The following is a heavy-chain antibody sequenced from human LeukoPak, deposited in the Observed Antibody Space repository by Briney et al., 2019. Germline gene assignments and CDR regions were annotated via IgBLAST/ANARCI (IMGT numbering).Heavy chain of an antibody. CDR1: GLTFSSYA. CDR2: INDSGDII. J-gene: IGHJ4*02. Sequence: GGSLRLSCAASGLTFSSYAMSWVRQAPGKGLEWVSSINDSGDIINYADSVKGRFTIARDDSKNTVYLEMKSLTADDTAFYYCARGGWPFDFWGQGILVTVSS. V-gene: IGHV3-23*01. CDR3: ARGGWPFDF. D-gene: IGHD3-10*01.